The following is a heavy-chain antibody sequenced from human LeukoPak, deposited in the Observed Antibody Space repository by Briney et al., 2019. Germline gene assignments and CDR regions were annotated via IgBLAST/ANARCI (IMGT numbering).Heavy chain of an antibody. Sequence: ASVTVSCKASGYTFTSYGISWVRQAPGQGLEWMGWISAYNGNTNYAQKLQGRVTMTTDTSTSTAYMELRSLRSDDTAVYYCARANDFDVGYCSGGSCYSNFDYWGQGTLVTVSS. CDR3: ARANDFDVGYCSGGSCYSNFDY. CDR1: GYTFTSYG. CDR2: ISAYNGNT. V-gene: IGHV1-18*01. J-gene: IGHJ4*02. D-gene: IGHD2-15*01.